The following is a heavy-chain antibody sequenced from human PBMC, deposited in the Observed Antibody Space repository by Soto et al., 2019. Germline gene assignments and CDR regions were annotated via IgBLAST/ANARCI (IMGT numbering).Heavy chain of an antibody. V-gene: IGHV3-72*01. D-gene: IGHD1-26*01. CDR3: ARDTGGSYDS. CDR2: TRNKANSYAT. CDR1: GFTFSDYY. Sequence: EVQLVESGGGLVQPGGSLRLSCAASGFTFSDYYMDWVRQVPGKGLEWIGRTRNKANSYATEYVASVKGRFSISRDDSKDSMYLQMNSLKTEDTAVYYCARDTGGSYDSWGQGALVTVAS. J-gene: IGHJ5*01.